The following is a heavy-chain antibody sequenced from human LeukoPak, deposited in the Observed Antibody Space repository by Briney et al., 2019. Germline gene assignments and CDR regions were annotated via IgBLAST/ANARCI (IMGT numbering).Heavy chain of an antibody. Sequence: GASVKVSCKASGYTFTGYYMHWVRQAPGQGLEWMGWINPNSGGTNYAQKFQGRVTMTRDTSISTAYMELSRLRSDDTAVYYCERGGVVPAAIPMDWFDPWGQGTLVTVSS. CDR2: INPNSGGT. D-gene: IGHD2-2*01. CDR3: ERGGVVPAAIPMDWFDP. V-gene: IGHV1-2*02. CDR1: GYTFTGYY. J-gene: IGHJ5*02.